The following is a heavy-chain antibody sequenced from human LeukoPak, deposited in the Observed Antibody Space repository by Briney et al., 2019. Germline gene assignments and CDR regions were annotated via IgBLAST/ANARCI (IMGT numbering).Heavy chain of an antibody. CDR3: ARLPPAANGGSFDY. CDR1: GGSFSGYY. J-gene: IGHJ4*02. V-gene: IGHV4-34*01. Sequence: KPSETLSLTCAVYGGSFSGYYWSWIRQPPGKGLEWIGEINHSGSTNYNPSLKSRVTISVDTSKNQFSLKLSSVTAADTAVYYCARLPPAANGGSFDYWGQGTLVTVSS. D-gene: IGHD2-2*01. CDR2: INHSGST.